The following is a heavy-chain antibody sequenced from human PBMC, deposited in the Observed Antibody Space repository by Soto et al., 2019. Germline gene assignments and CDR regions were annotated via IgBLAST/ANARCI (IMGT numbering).Heavy chain of an antibody. Sequence: QVQLVESGGGLVKPGGSLRLSCAASGFIFSDYYMSWVRQAPGKGLEWVSYISPSGSSIYYADSVKGRFTISRDNAQNSLFLQMNSLRAEDTAIYYWAGRYNYDRSGLDPWGQGTLVTVSS. J-gene: IGHJ5*02. D-gene: IGHD3-22*01. CDR3: AGRYNYDRSGLDP. CDR2: ISPSGSSI. CDR1: GFIFSDYY. V-gene: IGHV3-11*01.